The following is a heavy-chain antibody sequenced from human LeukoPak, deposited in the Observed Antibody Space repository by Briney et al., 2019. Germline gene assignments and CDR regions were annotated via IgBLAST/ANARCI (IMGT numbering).Heavy chain of an antibody. CDR3: ARDPVPEF. Sequence: GGSLRLSCAASGFNVSSSFMSWVRQAPGKGLEWVSVIYNIGSTFYADSVKGRFTISRDNSKNMLYLHMNSLRAEDTAVYYCARDPVPEFWGQGTMVTVSS. CDR2: IYNIGST. CDR1: GFNVSSSF. J-gene: IGHJ3*01. D-gene: IGHD1-14*01. V-gene: IGHV3-53*01.